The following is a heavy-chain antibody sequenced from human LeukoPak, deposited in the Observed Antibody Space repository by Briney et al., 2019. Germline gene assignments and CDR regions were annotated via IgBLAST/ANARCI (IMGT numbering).Heavy chain of an antibody. Sequence: PGGSLRLSCTASGFIFSSFNMNWVRQAPGKGLEWVSYISYSSSTRYYADSVKGRFTISRDNAKNTLYLQMNSLRAEDTAVYYCAKNTEYTSGWYAGDYWGQGTLVTVSS. CDR2: ISYSSSTR. V-gene: IGHV3-48*01. J-gene: IGHJ4*02. D-gene: IGHD6-19*01. CDR1: GFIFSSFN. CDR3: AKNTEYTSGWYAGDY.